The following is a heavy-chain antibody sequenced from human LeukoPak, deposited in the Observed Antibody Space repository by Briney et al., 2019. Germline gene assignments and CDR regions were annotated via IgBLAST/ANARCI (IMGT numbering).Heavy chain of an antibody. D-gene: IGHD6-13*01. CDR3: ARDQVAAAGTFDY. V-gene: IGHV3-21*01. Sequence: GGSLRLSCAASGFNFSRYAMSWVRQAPGKGLEWVSSISSSSSYIYYADSVKGRFTISRDNAKNSLYLQMNSLRAEDTAVYYCARDQVAAAGTFDYWGQGTLVTVSS. CDR1: GFNFSRYA. J-gene: IGHJ4*02. CDR2: ISSSSSYI.